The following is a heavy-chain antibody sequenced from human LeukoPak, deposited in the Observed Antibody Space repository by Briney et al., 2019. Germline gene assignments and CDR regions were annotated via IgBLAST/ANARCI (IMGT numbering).Heavy chain of an antibody. CDR3: ARWDGIIAARRKGFDY. CDR2: ISAYNGNT. Sequence: GASVKVSCKASGYTFTIYGITWVRQAPGQGPEWMGWISAYNGNTNYAQKLQGRVTMTTDTSTSTAYMELRSLRSDDTAVYYCARWDGIIAARRKGFDYWGQGTLVTVSS. J-gene: IGHJ4*02. V-gene: IGHV1-18*01. D-gene: IGHD6-6*01. CDR1: GYTFTIYG.